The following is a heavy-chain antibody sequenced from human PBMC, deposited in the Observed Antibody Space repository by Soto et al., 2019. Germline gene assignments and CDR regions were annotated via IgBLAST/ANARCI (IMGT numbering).Heavy chain of an antibody. D-gene: IGHD3-3*01. Sequence: SETLSLTCAVSGGSISSGGYSWSWIRQPPGKGLEWIGYIYHSGSTYYNPSLKSRVTISVDRSKNQFSLKLSSVTAADKAVYECDRESRLRVFDYWGQGKLVNVS. J-gene: IGHJ4*02. CDR1: GGSISSGGYS. V-gene: IGHV4-30-2*01. CDR3: DRESRLRVFDY. CDR2: IYHSGST.